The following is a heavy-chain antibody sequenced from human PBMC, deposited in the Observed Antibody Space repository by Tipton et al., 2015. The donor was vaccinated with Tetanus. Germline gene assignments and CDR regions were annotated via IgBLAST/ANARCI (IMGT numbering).Heavy chain of an antibody. CDR3: TRSRPMYYYDSSGYYYFDY. CDR2: IRSKGYGGTI. J-gene: IGHJ4*02. V-gene: IGHV3-49*03. D-gene: IGHD3-22*01. CDR1: GFAFGDYA. Sequence: SLRLSCTASGFAFGDYAMSWFRQAPGKGLEWVGFIRSKGYGGTIEYAASVKGRFTISRDDSKSIAYLQMNSLKTEDTAVYYCTRSRPMYYYDSSGYYYFDYWGQGTLVTVSS.